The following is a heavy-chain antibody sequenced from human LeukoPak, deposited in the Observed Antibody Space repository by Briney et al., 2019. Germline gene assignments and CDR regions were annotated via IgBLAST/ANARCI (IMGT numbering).Heavy chain of an antibody. CDR1: GFTVSNNY. CDR3: ARKYYYDSSGSDAFDI. J-gene: IGHJ3*02. V-gene: IGHV3-53*01. CDR2: MYSGGST. Sequence: QPGGSLRLSCAASGFTVSNNYMSWVRQAPGKGLEWVSVMYSGGSTYYADSVQGRYTISRDSSKNTLYLQMNSLRAEDTAVYYCARKYYYDSSGSDAFDIWGQGTMVTVSS. D-gene: IGHD3-22*01.